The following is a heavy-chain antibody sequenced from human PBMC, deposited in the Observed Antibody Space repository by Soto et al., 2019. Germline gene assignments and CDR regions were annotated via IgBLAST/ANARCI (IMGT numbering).Heavy chain of an antibody. D-gene: IGHD3-10*01. J-gene: IGHJ6*02. Sequence: SETLSLTCTVSGGSITSYYWTSIRQPPGQGLEWIGYISDIGSTSYNPSLTSRVTMLVDTSKKQFSLKLSSVTEADSAVYFCARSIPDSRGGGMDVWGQGATVTVSS. V-gene: IGHV4-59*01. CDR2: ISDIGST. CDR3: ARSIPDSRGGGMDV. CDR1: GGSITSYY.